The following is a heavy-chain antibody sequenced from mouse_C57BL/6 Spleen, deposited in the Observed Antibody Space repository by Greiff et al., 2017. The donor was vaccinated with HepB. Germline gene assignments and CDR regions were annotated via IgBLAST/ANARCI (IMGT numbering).Heavy chain of an antibody. CDR3: ARKGYYGSRYFDY. V-gene: IGHV1-69*01. CDR2: IDPSDSYT. CDR1: GYTFTSYW. J-gene: IGHJ2*01. D-gene: IGHD1-1*01. Sequence: QVQLQQPGAELVMPGASVKLSCKASGYTFTSYWMHWVKQRPGQGLEWIGAIDPSDSYTNYNHKFKGKSTLTVDKSSSTAYMQLSSLTSEDSAVYYCARKGYYGSRYFDYWGQGTTLTVSS.